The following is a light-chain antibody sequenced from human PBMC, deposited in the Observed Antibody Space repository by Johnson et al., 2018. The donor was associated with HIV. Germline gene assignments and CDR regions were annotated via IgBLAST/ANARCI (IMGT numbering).Light chain of an antibody. CDR1: SSNIGNNY. V-gene: IGLV1-51*01. J-gene: IGLJ1*01. CDR3: GTWDSSLTAHFV. CDR2: DNN. Sequence: QSILTQPPSVSAAPGQKVTISCSGSSSNIGNNYVSWYQQLPGTAPKLLIYDNNKRPSGIPDRFSGSKSVTSATLGITGLQTGEEADYYCGTWDSSLTAHFVFGSGTKVTVL.